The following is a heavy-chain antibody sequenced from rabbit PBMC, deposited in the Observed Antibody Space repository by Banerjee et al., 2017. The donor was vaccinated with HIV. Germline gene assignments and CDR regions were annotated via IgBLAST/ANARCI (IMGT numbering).Heavy chain of an antibody. J-gene: IGHJ2*01. CDR3: ARRNGAYGDGFDP. D-gene: IGHD6-1*01. Sequence: QEQLEESGGGLVQPEGSLTLTCKASGFDFSNNAMCWVRQAPGKGLEWIGCIYTASVSSYYASWAKGRFTISKTSSTTVTLQMTSLTAADTATYFCARRNGAYGDGFDPWGPGTLVTVS. CDR1: GFDFSNNA. CDR2: IYTASVSS. V-gene: IGHV1S45*01.